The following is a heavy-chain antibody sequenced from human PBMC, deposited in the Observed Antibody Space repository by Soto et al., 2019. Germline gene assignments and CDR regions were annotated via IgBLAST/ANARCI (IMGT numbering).Heavy chain of an antibody. D-gene: IGHD4-17*01. Sequence: QVQLVQSGAEVKKPGASVKVSCKASGYTFTSYGISWVRQAPGQGLEWMGWISAYNGNTNYAQKLQGRVTMTTHTSTSTDYMELRSLRSDDTAVYYCARDGRGDYGDYYGMDVWGQGTTVTVSS. CDR1: GYTFTSYG. CDR2: ISAYNGNT. J-gene: IGHJ6*02. V-gene: IGHV1-18*01. CDR3: ARDGRGDYGDYYGMDV.